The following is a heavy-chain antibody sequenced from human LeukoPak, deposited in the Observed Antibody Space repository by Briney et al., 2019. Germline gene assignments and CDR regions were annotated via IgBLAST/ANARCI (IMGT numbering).Heavy chain of an antibody. V-gene: IGHV3-33*01. CDR2: IYYDGSEK. J-gene: IGHJ4*02. Sequence: PGGSLELSCAVSGLTFKNYCMHLVRQAPGKGLEGVAIIYYDGSEKYYVDSVKGRFTISRDNSKNTLYLQMNSLRAEDTALYYCASGRGGRGGINYFDYWGQGTLVTVSS. CDR1: GLTFKNYC. CDR3: ASGRGGRGGINYFDY. D-gene: IGHD2-15*01.